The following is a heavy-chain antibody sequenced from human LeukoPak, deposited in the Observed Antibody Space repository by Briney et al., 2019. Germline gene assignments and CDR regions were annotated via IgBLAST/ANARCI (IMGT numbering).Heavy chain of an antibody. CDR3: AKDIPGDTLCDS. D-gene: IGHD4-17*01. Sequence: GGSLRLSCAASGFTFNNAWMTWVRQAPGKGLEWVSAISASGGSTYYADSVKGRFTISRDNSKNTLYLQMNSLRAEDTAVYYCAKDIPGDTLCDSWGQGTLVTVSS. CDR2: ISASGGST. V-gene: IGHV3-23*01. J-gene: IGHJ4*02. CDR1: GFTFNNAW.